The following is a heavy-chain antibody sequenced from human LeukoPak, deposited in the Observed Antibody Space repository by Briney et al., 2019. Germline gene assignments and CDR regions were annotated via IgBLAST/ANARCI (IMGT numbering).Heavy chain of an antibody. D-gene: IGHD6-19*01. CDR2: NYTSGST. CDR1: GGSISSYY. J-gene: IGHJ6*02. Sequence: PSETLSLTCTVSGGSISSYYWSWIRQPAGKGLEWIGRNYTSGSTNYNPSLKSRVTMSVDTSKNQFSLKLSSVTAADTAVYYCARDSYIAVAGTNYYYGMDVWGQGTTVTVSS. CDR3: ARDSYIAVAGTNYYYGMDV. V-gene: IGHV4-4*07.